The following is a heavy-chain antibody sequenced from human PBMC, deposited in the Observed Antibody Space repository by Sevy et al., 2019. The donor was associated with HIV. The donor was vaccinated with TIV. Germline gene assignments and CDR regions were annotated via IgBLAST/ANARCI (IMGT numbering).Heavy chain of an antibody. J-gene: IGHJ4*01. D-gene: IGHD3-9*01. CDR1: GFTFTTYT. CDR2: ISSSSSYI. Sequence: GGSLRLSCAASGFTFTTYTMNWVRQAPGKGLEWVSSISSSSSYIYYADSVKGRFTISRDNAKNSLYLQINILRAEDTAVDYCVREEVVLRYFDWGHGTLVTVSS. V-gene: IGHV3-21*01. CDR3: VREEVVLRYFD.